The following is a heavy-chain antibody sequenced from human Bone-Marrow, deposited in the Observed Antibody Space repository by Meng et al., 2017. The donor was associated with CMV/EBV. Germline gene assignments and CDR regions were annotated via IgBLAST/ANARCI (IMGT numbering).Heavy chain of an antibody. CDR1: GGSISSSSYY. J-gene: IGHJ3*02. V-gene: IGHV4-39*07. CDR2: IYYSGST. Sequence: SETLSLTCTVSGGSISSSSYYWGWIRQPPGKGLEWIGSIYYSGSTYYSPSLKSRVTISVDTSKNQFSLKLSSVTAAATAVYYCARDRGLGPPLYYAFDIWGQGTMVTVSS. CDR3: ARDRGLGPPLYYAFDI. D-gene: IGHD3-10*01.